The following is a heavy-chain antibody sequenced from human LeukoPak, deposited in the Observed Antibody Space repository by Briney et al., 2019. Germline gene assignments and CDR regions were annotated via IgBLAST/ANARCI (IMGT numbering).Heavy chain of an antibody. D-gene: IGHD2-15*01. CDR3: ARGLDVVSATNDAFDI. Sequence: GGSLRLSCAASGFTFSDYYMSWIRQAPGKGLEWVSYISSSGSTIYYADSVKGRFTISRDNAKNSLYLQMNSLRAEDTAVYYCARGLDVVSATNDAFDIWGQGTMVIVSS. CDR2: ISSSGSTI. CDR1: GFTFSDYY. V-gene: IGHV3-11*04. J-gene: IGHJ3*02.